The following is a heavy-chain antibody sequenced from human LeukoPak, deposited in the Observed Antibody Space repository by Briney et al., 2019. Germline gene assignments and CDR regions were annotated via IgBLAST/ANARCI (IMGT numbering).Heavy chain of an antibody. CDR2: MHYTGTT. D-gene: IGHD1-26*01. J-gene: IGHJ6*03. CDR1: GGSIRSSSYN. CDR3: ARTGGSFYFYYYMDV. Sequence: SETLSLTCTVSGGSIRSSSYNWGWIRQPPGKGLEWIGSMHYTGTTYYKPSLKSRVTISVDTSKNQFSLRLSSVTAADTALYYCARTGGSFYFYYYMDVWGKGTTVTVSS. V-gene: IGHV4-39*07.